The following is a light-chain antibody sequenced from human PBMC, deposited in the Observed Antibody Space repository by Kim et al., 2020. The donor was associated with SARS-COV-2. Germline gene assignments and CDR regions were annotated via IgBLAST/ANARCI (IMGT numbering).Light chain of an antibody. V-gene: IGLV3-1*01. CDR1: DLGNEY. J-gene: IGLJ3*02. CDR2: EDN. Sequence: VSHRQTVNFPCAGDDLGNEYISWYQQKPGQSPVVVLYEDNKRTSGIPERWSGSNSGNTATMTISGTQAMDEADYYCQAWDSSTEGVFGGGTQLTVL. CDR3: QAWDSSTEGV.